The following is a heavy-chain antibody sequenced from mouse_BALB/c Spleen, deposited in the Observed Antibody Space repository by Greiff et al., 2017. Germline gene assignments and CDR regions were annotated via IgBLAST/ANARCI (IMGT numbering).Heavy chain of an antibody. CDR3: ARYNTTVVADY. V-gene: IGHV1-69*02. J-gene: IGHJ2*01. CDR2: IDPSDSYT. CDR1: GYTFTSYW. Sequence: QVQLQQPGAELVKPGASVKLSCKASGYTFTSYWMHWVKQRPGQGLEWIGEIDPSDSYTNYNQKFKGKATLTVDKSSSTAYMQLSSLTSEDSAVYYCARYNTTVVADYWGQGTTLTVSS. D-gene: IGHD1-1*01.